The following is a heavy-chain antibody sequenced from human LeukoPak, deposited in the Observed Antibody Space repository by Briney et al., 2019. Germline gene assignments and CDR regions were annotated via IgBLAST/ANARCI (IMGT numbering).Heavy chain of an antibody. V-gene: IGHV4-34*01. D-gene: IGHD3-10*01. CDR1: GGSFSGYY. Sequence: NPSETLSLTCAVYGGSFSGYYWSWIRQPPGKGLEWIGEINHSGSTNYNPSLKSRVTISVDTSKNQFSLKLSSVTAADTAVYYCARGRRNYYGSGRRPTGEYFQHWGQGTLVTVSS. J-gene: IGHJ1*01. CDR3: ARGRRNYYGSGRRPTGEYFQH. CDR2: INHSGST.